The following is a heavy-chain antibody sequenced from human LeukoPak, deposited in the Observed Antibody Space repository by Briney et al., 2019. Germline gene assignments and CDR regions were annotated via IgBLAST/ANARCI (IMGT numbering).Heavy chain of an antibody. CDR2: ISGSGGST. V-gene: IGHV3-23*01. CDR3: AKDRGLSAYCGGDCYSGFDY. J-gene: IGHJ4*02. Sequence: RGSLRISCAASGFTFSSYAMSWVRQAPGKGLEWVSAISGSGGSTYYADSVKGRFTISRDNSKNTLYLQMNSLRAEDTAVYYCAKDRGLSAYCGGDCYSGFDYWGQGTLVTVSS. CDR1: GFTFSSYA. D-gene: IGHD2-21*02.